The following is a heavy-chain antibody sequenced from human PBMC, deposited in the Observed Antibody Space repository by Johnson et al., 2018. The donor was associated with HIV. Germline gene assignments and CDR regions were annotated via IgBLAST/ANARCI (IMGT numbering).Heavy chain of an antibody. V-gene: IGHV3-66*02. D-gene: IGHD1-26*01. CDR1: GFTVNSNY. CDR2: IYSGGST. J-gene: IGHJ3*02. CDR3: AKDLGDAVGTTHDAFDI. Sequence: VQLVESGGGVVQPGRSLRLSCAASGFTVNSNYMSWVRQAPGKGLEWVSVIYSGGSTYYADSVKGRFTISRDNSKNTLYLQLNSLRAEDTAVYYCAKDLGDAVGTTHDAFDIWGQGTMVTVSS.